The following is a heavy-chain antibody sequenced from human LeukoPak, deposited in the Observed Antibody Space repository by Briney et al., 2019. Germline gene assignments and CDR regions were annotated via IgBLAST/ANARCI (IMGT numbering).Heavy chain of an antibody. Sequence: GGSLRLSCATSGFTFSTYCMHWVRQPPGKGLVWVSQICTDGGSIKYADSVRGRFTISRDNAKNTLYLQMNSLRAEDTAVYYCVRGVPVTPGIDYWGQGTLVTVSS. V-gene: IGHV3-74*01. J-gene: IGHJ4*02. D-gene: IGHD2-2*01. CDR3: VRGVPVTPGIDY. CDR2: ICTDGGSI. CDR1: GFTFSTYC.